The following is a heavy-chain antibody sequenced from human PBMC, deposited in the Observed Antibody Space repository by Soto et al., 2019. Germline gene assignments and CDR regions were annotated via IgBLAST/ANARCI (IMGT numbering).Heavy chain of an antibody. Sequence: LSLTCAVYGGSFSDYYWSWIRQPPGKGLEWIGEINHSGSTNYNPSLKSRVTMSVDTSKNQFSLKLSSVSAADTAVYYCARGGVAAPPGYWGQGTLVTVSS. CDR2: INHSGST. J-gene: IGHJ4*02. D-gene: IGHD6-25*01. CDR3: ARGGVAAPPGY. CDR1: GGSFSDYY. V-gene: IGHV4-34*01.